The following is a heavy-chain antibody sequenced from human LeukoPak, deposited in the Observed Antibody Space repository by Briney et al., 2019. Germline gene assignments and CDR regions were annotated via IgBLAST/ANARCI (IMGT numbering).Heavy chain of an antibody. CDR1: GFSFSSYA. CDR3: ANYCSSTSCYAGDY. V-gene: IGHV3-23*01. CDR2: ISGSGGST. D-gene: IGHD2-2*01. J-gene: IGHJ4*02. Sequence: GGSLRLSCAASGFSFSSYAMSWVRQAPGEGLEWVSAISGSGGSTYYADSVKGRFTISRDNSKNTLYLQMNSLRAEDTAVYYCANYCSSTSCYAGDYWGQGTLVTVSS.